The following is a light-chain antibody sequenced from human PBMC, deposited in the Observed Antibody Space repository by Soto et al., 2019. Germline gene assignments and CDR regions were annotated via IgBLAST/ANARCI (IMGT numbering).Light chain of an antibody. J-gene: IGLJ3*02. V-gene: IGLV2-14*01. Sequence: QSALTQPASVSGSPGQSITISCTGTSSDVGSYNYVSWYQQHPGKAPTLMIYEVSTRPSGVSNRFSGSTSGNTASLTISGLQAEDEGNYYCSSYTSISTRVFGGGTQLTVL. CDR1: SSDVGSYNY. CDR2: EVS. CDR3: SSYTSISTRV.